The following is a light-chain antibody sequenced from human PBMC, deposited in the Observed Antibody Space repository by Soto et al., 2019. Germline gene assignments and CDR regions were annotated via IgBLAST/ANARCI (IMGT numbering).Light chain of an antibody. CDR1: QSISSW. CDR3: QQYNSYSLT. J-gene: IGKJ4*01. CDR2: DAS. Sequence: DGQITHFAFTLSSSLGDIVTITCRSSQSISSWLAWYQQKPGKAPKLLIYDASSLESGVPSRFSGSGSGTEFTLTIGSLQPDDFATYYCQQYNSYSLTFGGGTKVDIK. V-gene: IGKV1-5*01.